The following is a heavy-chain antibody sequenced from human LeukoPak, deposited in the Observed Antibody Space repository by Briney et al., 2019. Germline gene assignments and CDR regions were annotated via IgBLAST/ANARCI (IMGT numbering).Heavy chain of an antibody. D-gene: IGHD1-26*01. CDR3: ARVSDKKWELLIGY. CDR1: GYTFTGYY. V-gene: IGHV1-2*02. CDR2: INPNSGGT. Sequence: ASVKDSCKASGYTFTGYYMHWVRQAPGQGLEWMGWINPNSGGTNYAQKFQGRVTMTRDTSISTAYMELSRLRSDDTAVYYCARVSDKKWELLIGYWGQGTLVTVSS. J-gene: IGHJ4*02.